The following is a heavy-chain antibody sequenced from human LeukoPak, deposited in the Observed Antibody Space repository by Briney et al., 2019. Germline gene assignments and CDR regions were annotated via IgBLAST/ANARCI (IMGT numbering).Heavy chain of an antibody. CDR1: GYTFTGYY. CDR3: AEDSYGDYGGY. V-gene: IGHV1-2*06. CDR2: INPNSGGT. J-gene: IGHJ4*02. D-gene: IGHD4-17*01. Sequence: ASVKVSCKASGYTFTGYYMHWVRQAPGQGLEWMGRINPNSGGTNYAQKFQGRVTMTRDTPISTAYMELSRLRSDDTAVYYCAEDSYGDYGGYWGQGTLATVSS.